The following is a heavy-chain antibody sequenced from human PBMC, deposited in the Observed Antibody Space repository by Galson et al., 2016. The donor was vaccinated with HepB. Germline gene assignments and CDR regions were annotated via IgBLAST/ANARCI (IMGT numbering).Heavy chain of an antibody. V-gene: IGHV1-8*01. Sequence: SVKVSCKASGYTFATYDINWVRQATGQGLEWMGWMNPNSGNTGYAQKIQGRVTMTRNTSISTAYMELSSLRSEDTAVYYCARVLHYYGSGRYYFDYWGQGTLVTVSS. CDR1: GYTFATYD. D-gene: IGHD3-10*01. CDR2: MNPNSGNT. J-gene: IGHJ4*02. CDR3: ARVLHYYGSGRYYFDY.